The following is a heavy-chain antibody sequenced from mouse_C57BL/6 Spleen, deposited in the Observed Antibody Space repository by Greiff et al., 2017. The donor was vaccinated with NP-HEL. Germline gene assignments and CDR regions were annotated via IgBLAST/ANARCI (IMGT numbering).Heavy chain of an antibody. CDR2: ISDGGSYT. CDR1: GFTFSSYA. V-gene: IGHV5-4*01. D-gene: IGHD2-3*01. CDR3: ARDGDLYDGYNDY. Sequence: EVNVVESGGGLVKPGGSLKLSCAASGFTFSSYAMSWVRQTPEKRLEWVATISDGGSYTYYPDNVKGRFTISRDNAKNNLYLQMSHLKSEDTAMYYCARDGDLYDGYNDYWGQGTTLTVSS. J-gene: IGHJ2*01.